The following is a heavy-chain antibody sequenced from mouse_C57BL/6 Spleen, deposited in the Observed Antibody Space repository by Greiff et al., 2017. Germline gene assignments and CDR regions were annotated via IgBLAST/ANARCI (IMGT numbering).Heavy chain of an antibody. Sequence: QVQLQQSGPELVKPGASVKISCKASGYAFSSSWMNWVKQRPGKGLEWIGRIYPGDGDTNYNGKFKGKATLTADKSSSTAYMQRSSLTSEDSAVYFCARGGNYGDDWGQGTTLTVSS. J-gene: IGHJ2*01. CDR1: GYAFSSSW. CDR2: IYPGDGDT. CDR3: ARGGNYGDD. V-gene: IGHV1-82*01. D-gene: IGHD2-1*01.